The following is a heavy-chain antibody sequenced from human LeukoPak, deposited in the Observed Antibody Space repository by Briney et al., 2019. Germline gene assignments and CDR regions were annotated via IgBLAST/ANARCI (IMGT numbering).Heavy chain of an antibody. V-gene: IGHV3-74*01. D-gene: IGHD2-15*01. Sequence: GGSLRLSCVTSGFTFSGYWMHWVRQGPEKGLELVSRIDNDGHGIIYADSLKGRFTTSRDNAKNSLYLQMNSLRAEDTALYYCAKDGGYCSGGSCPQGYSPDAFDIWGQGTMVTVSS. CDR2: IDNDGHGI. J-gene: IGHJ3*02. CDR3: AKDGGYCSGGSCPQGYSPDAFDI. CDR1: GFTFSGYW.